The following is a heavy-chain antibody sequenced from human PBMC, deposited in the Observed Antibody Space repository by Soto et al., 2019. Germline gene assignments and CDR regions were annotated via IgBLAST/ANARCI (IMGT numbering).Heavy chain of an antibody. D-gene: IGHD4-17*01. Sequence: PGGSLRLSCAATGFTFGSYWMSLVRQAPGKGLEWLATIRMAASEKKYVDTVKCRLTMSRDNAKNALYLQMNSLRAEDTAVYYCASHYGDNGWFDPWGQGTLVTVAS. V-gene: IGHV3-7*01. CDR3: ASHYGDNGWFDP. J-gene: IGHJ5*02. CDR2: IRMAASEK. CDR1: GFTFGSYW.